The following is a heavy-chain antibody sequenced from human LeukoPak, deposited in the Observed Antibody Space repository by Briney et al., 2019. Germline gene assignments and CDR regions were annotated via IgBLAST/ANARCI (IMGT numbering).Heavy chain of an antibody. CDR2: ISYDGSNK. CDR1: GFTFSSYA. V-gene: IGHV3-30*04. CDR3: ASLFYSSSWYADY. D-gene: IGHD6-13*01. J-gene: IGHJ4*02. Sequence: GGSLRLSCAASGFTFSSYAMHWVRQAPGKGLEWVAVISYDGSNKYYADSVKGRFTISRDNSKNTLYLQMNSLRAEDTAVYYCASLFYSSSWYADYWGQGTLVTVSS.